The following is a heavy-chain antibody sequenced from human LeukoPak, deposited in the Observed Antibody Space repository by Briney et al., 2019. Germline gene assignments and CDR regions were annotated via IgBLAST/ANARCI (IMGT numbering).Heavy chain of an antibody. V-gene: IGHV1-8*01. J-gene: IGHJ5*02. D-gene: IGHD3-3*01. CDR3: ARGGQRITIFGVVIIGDWFDP. Sequence: GASVKVSCKASGYTFTSYDINWVRQATGQGLEWMGWMNPNSGNTGYAQKFQGRVTMTRNTSISTAYMEPSSLRSEDTAVYYCARGGQRITIFGVVIIGDWFDPWGQGTLVTVSS. CDR1: GYTFTSYD. CDR2: MNPNSGNT.